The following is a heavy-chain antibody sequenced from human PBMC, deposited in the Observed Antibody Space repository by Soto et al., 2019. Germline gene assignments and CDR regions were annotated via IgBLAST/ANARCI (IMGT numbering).Heavy chain of an antibody. CDR2: IYPGDSDT. CDR1: GYSFTNYW. V-gene: IGHV5-51*01. Sequence: PGESLKISCKGSGYSFTNYWIGWVRQMPGKGLEWMGIIYPGDSDTRYSPSFQGQVTISADTSINTAYLQVDSLRVEDTAVYHCAIGEWLSTSYFNFWGKGTLVTVSS. J-gene: IGHJ4*02. D-gene: IGHD3-3*01. CDR3: AIGEWLSTSYFNF.